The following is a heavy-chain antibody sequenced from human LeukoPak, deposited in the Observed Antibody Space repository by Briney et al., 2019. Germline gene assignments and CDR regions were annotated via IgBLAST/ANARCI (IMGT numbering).Heavy chain of an antibody. V-gene: IGHV4-59*01. J-gene: IGHJ3*02. CDR2: IYYSGST. D-gene: IGHD5-18*01. CDR3: ARDTARAFDI. CDR1: GGSISSYY. Sequence: SETLSLTCTVSGGSISSYYWSWIRQPPGKGLEWIGYIYYSGSTNYNPSLKSRVTISVDTSKNQFSLKLSSVTAADTAVYYCARDTARAFDIWGQGTMVTVSS.